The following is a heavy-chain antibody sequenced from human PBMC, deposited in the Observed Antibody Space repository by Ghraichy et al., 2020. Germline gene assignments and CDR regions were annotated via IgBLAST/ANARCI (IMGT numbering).Heavy chain of an antibody. Sequence: GGSLRLSCAASGFTFSSYGMHWVRQAPGKGLEWVAVIWYDGSNKYYADSVKGRLTISRDNSKNTLYLQMNSLRAEDTAVYYCAREFLDYYGSGSTPDYYGMDVWGQGTTVTVSS. CDR1: GFTFSSYG. J-gene: IGHJ6*02. D-gene: IGHD3-10*01. V-gene: IGHV3-33*01. CDR3: AREFLDYYGSGSTPDYYGMDV. CDR2: IWYDGSNK.